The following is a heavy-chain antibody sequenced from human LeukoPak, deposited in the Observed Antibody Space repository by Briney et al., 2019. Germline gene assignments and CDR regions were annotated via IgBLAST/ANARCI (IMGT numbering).Heavy chain of an antibody. CDR3: ARVRDNWNDEGMDY. J-gene: IGHJ4*02. Sequence: GASVKVSCKASGGTFSSYAISWVRQAPGQGLEWMGWINPNSGTNYAQKFQGRVTMTRDASISTAYMDLSSLTSEDTAVYYCARVRDNWNDEGMDYWGQGTLVTVSS. D-gene: IGHD1-20*01. CDR2: INPNSGT. V-gene: IGHV1-2*02. CDR1: GGTFSSYA.